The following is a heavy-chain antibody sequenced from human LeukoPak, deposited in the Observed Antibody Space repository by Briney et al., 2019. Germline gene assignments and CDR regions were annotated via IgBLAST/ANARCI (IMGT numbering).Heavy chain of an antibody. Sequence: GGSLRLSCAASGFTFSDYYMSWIRQAPGKGLEWISYISGSDGIIYYTDSVRGRFTISRDNAKKSLYMQMNRLTAEDTAVYYCAKDLSSSGRSYYFDYWGQGTLVTVSS. CDR1: GFTFSDYY. J-gene: IGHJ4*02. D-gene: IGHD6-13*01. CDR3: AKDLSSSGRSYYFDY. CDR2: ISGSDGII. V-gene: IGHV3-11*04.